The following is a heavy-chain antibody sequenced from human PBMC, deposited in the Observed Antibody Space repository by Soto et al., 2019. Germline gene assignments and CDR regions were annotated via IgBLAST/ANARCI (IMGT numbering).Heavy chain of an antibody. CDR2: IIPIFGTA. CDR3: ATRGKYYYDRSGYYDDYYYYGMDV. CDR1: GGTFSSYA. J-gene: IGHJ6*02. D-gene: IGHD3-22*01. V-gene: IGHV1-69*01. Sequence: QVQLVQSGAEVKKPGSSMKVSCQASGGTFSSYAISWVRQAPRQGLAWMGGIIPIFGTANYAQKFQGRVTITADESTSTDYMEVSSLRSDDTAVYYCATRGKYYYDRSGYYDDYYYYGMDVWGQGTTVTVSS.